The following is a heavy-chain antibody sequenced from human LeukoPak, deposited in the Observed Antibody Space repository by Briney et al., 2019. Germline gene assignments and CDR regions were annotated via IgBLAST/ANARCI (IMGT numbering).Heavy chain of an antibody. CDR3: AKEGGPARPGLDS. CDR2: ISHIGRT. Sequence: PSETLSLTCAVSGDSFSSHYWTWIRQSPGTGLEWIGYISHIGRTNYNPSLKSRVTISIDTSKNQFSLKLTSVTAADTAVYYCAKEGGPARPGLDSWGQGTLVTVSS. V-gene: IGHV4-59*11. D-gene: IGHD6-6*01. CDR1: GDSFSSHY. J-gene: IGHJ4*02.